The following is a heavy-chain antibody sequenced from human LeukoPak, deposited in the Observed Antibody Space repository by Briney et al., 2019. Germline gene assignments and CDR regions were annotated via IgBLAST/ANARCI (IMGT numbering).Heavy chain of an antibody. J-gene: IGHJ4*02. CDR1: GFTFSNYW. V-gene: IGHV3-7*01. D-gene: IGHD2-15*01. Sequence: PGGSLRLSCAASGFTFSNYWMHWVRQAPGKGLEWVANIRPDGSEIYYGDSVKGRFTISRDNAKNSLYLQMNSLRAEDTAVYYCARYCSGGSCWNYWGQGTLVTVSS. CDR2: IRPDGSEI. CDR3: ARYCSGGSCWNY.